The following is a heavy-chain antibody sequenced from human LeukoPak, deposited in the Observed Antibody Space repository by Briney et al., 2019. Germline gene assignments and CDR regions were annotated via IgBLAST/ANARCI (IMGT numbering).Heavy chain of an antibody. CDR3: ARGLDGVGTVTTGPAVDY. CDR2: INPNSGGT. CDR1: GYTFTGYY. V-gene: IGHV1-2*04. Sequence: ASVKVSCKASGYTFTGYYMHWVRQAPGQGLEWMGWINPNSGGTNYAQKFQGWVTMTRDTSISTAYMELSRLRSDDTAVYYCARGLDGVGTVTTGPAVDYWGQGTLVTVSS. D-gene: IGHD4-17*01. J-gene: IGHJ4*02.